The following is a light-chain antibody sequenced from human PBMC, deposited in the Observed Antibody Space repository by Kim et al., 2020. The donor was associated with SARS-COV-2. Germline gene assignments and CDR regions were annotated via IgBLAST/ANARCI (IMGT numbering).Light chain of an antibody. J-gene: IGKJ5*01. CDR1: KDIRNN. Sequence: AAVGDRATTICRAIKDIRNNLIGDQQKPGKAPKRLTYAESSLKSGVPPRFSGSGSGTDFTITTSSLKPEDFATYYCIQHNAYPITLFQRRRMGIK. CDR2: AES. V-gene: IGKV1-17*01. CDR3: IQHNAYPIT.